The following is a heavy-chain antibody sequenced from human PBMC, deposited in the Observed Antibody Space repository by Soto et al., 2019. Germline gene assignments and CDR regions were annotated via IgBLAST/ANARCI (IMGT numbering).Heavy chain of an antibody. D-gene: IGHD2-8*01. CDR1: GYTFTGNY. CDR3: VREGVGPTDGWFDP. J-gene: IGHJ5*02. Sequence: QVQLVQSGAEVKKPGASVKVSCEATGYTFTGNYLHWVRQAPGQGLEWMGWIHPHSGATKYAQKFQGWVTMTRDTSSSTAYLDLSSLKSNDTDVYYCVREGVGPTDGWFDPWGQGTLVTVSS. V-gene: IGHV1-2*04. CDR2: IHPHSGAT.